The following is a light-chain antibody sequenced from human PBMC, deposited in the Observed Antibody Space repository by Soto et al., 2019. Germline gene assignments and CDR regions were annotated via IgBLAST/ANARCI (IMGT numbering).Light chain of an antibody. Sequence: IQMTQSPSSLSASVGDSVTVTCRASQSINIYLNWYQQKPGKAPTLLIYGASSLQIGVPSRFTGGGSRTDFTLTISSLQPEDCATYYCQKSYRSPYTFGQGTKLEIK. CDR2: GAS. J-gene: IGKJ2*01. CDR1: QSINIY. CDR3: QKSYRSPYT. V-gene: IGKV1-39*01.